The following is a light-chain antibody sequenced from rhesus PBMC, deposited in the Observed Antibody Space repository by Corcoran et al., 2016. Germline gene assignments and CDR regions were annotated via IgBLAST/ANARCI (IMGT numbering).Light chain of an antibody. CDR2: DAS. V-gene: IGKV1-25*01. Sequence: DIQMTQSPSSLSASVGDTVTITCQASQGISKYLAWCQQKQGKAPKLLIYDASTLQSGVPSRFSGSGSGTEFTCTISSLQPEDFATYYCQQHDSYPWTFGQGTKVEI. CDR3: QQHDSYPWT. CDR1: QGISKY. J-gene: IGKJ1*01.